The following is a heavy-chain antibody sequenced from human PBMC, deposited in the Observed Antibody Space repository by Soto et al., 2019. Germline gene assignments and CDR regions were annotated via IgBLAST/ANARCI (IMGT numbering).Heavy chain of an antibody. CDR2: IYYSGST. CDR3: ARDRHNNFFDP. CDR1: GASMSSGGYY. V-gene: IGHV4-31*03. D-gene: IGHD6-6*01. J-gene: IGHJ5*02. Sequence: PSETLSLTCTVSGASMSSGGYYWTWIRQSPGKGLEWIGYIYYSGSTYYNPSLESRVAISLDTSRSQFSLTLHSVTAADTAIYYCARDRHNNFFDPWSQGTLVTVSS.